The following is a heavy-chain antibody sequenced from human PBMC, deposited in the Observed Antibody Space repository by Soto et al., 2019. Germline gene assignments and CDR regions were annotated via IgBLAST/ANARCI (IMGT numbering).Heavy chain of an antibody. CDR3: ARGRYCLTGRCFPNWFDS. V-gene: IGHV4-30-4*01. Sequence: SETLSLTCSVSGDSISTVDYFWAWIRQPPGQALEYIGYIYKSTTTYYNPSFESRVAISLDTSKSQFSLTVTSVTAADTAVYFCARGRYCLTGRCFPNWFDSWGQGPLATVSS. CDR1: GDSISTVDYF. D-gene: IGHD2-15*01. CDR2: IYKSTTT. J-gene: IGHJ5*01.